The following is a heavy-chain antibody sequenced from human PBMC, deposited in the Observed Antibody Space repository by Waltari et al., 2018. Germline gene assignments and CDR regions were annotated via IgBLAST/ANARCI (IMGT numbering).Heavy chain of an antibody. CDR2: ISGSGTGT. CDR1: GFPFSTYS. Sequence: EVQLLESGGGLVQPGGSLRLSCAAPGFPFSTYSLSWVRQVPGKGLEWVSSISGSGTGTYYADSVKGRFTISRDNSKNTLSLQMNSLRAEDTALYYCATFKGDYWGQGTLVTVSS. J-gene: IGHJ4*02. CDR3: ATFKGDY. D-gene: IGHD3-16*01. V-gene: IGHV3-23*01.